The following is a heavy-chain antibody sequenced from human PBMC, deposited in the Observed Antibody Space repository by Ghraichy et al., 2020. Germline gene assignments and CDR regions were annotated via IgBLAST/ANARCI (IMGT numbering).Heavy chain of an antibody. V-gene: IGHV1-18*04. J-gene: IGHJ4*02. CDR2: ISGYNGNT. CDR1: GYTFTSYG. D-gene: IGHD4-17*01. Sequence: ASVKVSCKASGYTFTSYGISWVRQAPGQGLEWMGWISGYNGNTNYAQKLQGRVTLTKDTSASTASMELRGLRSDDTAVYYCARVARGGDYDYWGQGTLVTVSS. CDR3: ARVARGGDYDY.